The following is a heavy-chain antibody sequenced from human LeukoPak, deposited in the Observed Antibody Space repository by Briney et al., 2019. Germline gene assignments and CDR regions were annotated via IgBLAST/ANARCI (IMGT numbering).Heavy chain of an antibody. Sequence: GGSLRLSCAASGFTFSSYSMNWVRQAPGKGLEWVSYISSSSSTIYYADSVKGRFTISRDNAKNSLYLQMNSLRAGDTAVYYCAELGITMIGGVWGKGTTVTVSS. V-gene: IGHV3-48*01. CDR2: ISSSSSTI. CDR1: GFTFSSYS. CDR3: AELGITMIGGV. D-gene: IGHD3-10*02. J-gene: IGHJ6*04.